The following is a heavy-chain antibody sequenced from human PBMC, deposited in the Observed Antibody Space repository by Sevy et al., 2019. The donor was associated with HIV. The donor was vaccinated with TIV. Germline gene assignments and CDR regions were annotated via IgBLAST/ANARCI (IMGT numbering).Heavy chain of an antibody. CDR1: GSTFRSDI. Sequence: GGSLRLSCAASGSTFRSDIMNWVRPAPGKGLEWVSSISSTSSYIYYADSVKGRFTISRDNAKNSVYLQMNSLRAEDTAVYYCVRDGKFYDAFDIWGQGTMVTVSS. J-gene: IGHJ3*02. CDR2: ISSTSSYI. CDR3: VRDGKFYDAFDI. V-gene: IGHV3-21*01.